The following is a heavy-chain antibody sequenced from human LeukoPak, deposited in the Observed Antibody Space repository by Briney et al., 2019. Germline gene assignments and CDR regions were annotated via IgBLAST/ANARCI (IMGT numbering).Heavy chain of an antibody. Sequence: GGSLRLSCAASGFTFSSYEMNWVRQAPGEGLVWVSRINSDGSSTNYADSVKGRFTISRDNAKNTLYLQMNSLRAEDTAVYFCSRDREQQPTFDYWGLGTLVTVSS. D-gene: IGHD6-13*01. CDR1: GFTFSSYE. V-gene: IGHV3-74*01. CDR2: INSDGSST. J-gene: IGHJ4*02. CDR3: SRDREQQPTFDY.